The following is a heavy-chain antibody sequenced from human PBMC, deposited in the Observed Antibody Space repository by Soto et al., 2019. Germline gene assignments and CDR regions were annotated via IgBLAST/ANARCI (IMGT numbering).Heavy chain of an antibody. J-gene: IGHJ5*02. V-gene: IGHV3-30-3*01. CDR2: ISYDGNRK. CDR3: ARRNWFDP. Sequence: RLSCAASGFSLSDYAMHWVRQAPAKGLEWVAVISYDGNRKFYADSVKGRFTISRDTSQNTLFLEMNSLTTEDTAVYYCARRNWFDPWGQGMLVTVSS. CDR1: GFSLSDYA.